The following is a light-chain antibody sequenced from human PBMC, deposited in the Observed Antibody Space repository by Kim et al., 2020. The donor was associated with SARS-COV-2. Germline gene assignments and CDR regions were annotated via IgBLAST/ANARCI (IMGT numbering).Light chain of an antibody. CDR2: GKN. Sequence: ALVQTARITCQADTVTSSDASCYHPKPGPAPLLVIYGKNSRPSGFPYRFSGPSSGNTASLTSTGAQAEDEADYYRNSRESSGNHVVFGGGTQLTVL. V-gene: IGLV3-19*01. CDR1: TVTSSD. J-gene: IGLJ2*01. CDR3: NSRESSGNHVV.